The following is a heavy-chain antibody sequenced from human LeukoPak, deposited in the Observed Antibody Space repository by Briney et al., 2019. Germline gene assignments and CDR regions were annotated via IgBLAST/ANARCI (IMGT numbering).Heavy chain of an antibody. CDR2: IIPILGIA. CDR3: AGLLWFGELSGSYFDY. V-gene: IGHV1-69*04. J-gene: IGHJ4*02. CDR1: GGTFSSYA. D-gene: IGHD3-10*01. Sequence: SVKVSCKASGGTFSSYAISWVRQAPGQGLEWMGRIIPILGIANYAQKLQGRVTITADKSTSTAYMELSSLRSEDTAVYYCAGLLWFGELSGSYFDYWGQGTLVTVSS.